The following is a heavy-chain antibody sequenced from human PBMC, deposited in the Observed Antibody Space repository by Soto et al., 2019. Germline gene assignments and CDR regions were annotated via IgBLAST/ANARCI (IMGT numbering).Heavy chain of an antibody. CDR3: ARGSCSSASCYYPDY. CDR1: GFTFSSYS. J-gene: IGHJ4*02. D-gene: IGHD2-2*01. CDR2: ISSSSSTI. V-gene: IGHV3-48*02. Sequence: EVQLVESGGGLVQPGGSLRLSCAASGFTFSSYSMNWVRQAPGKGLEWVSYISSSSSTIYYADSVKGRFTISRDNVKNSLYLQMNSLRDEDTAVYYCARGSCSSASCYYPDYWGQGTLVTVSS.